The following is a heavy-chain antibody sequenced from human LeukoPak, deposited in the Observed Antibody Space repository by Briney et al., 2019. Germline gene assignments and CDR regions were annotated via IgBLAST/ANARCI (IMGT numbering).Heavy chain of an antibody. V-gene: IGHV4-39*01. CDR2: IYYTGST. J-gene: IGHJ4*02. Sequence: PSETLSLTCTVSGGSITSSSYYWGWIRQPPGKGLEWFGSIYYTGSTYYNPSLRGRVTTAVDTSKNQFSLNLSAVTAADTAVYYCARLLGGTTNGYFDYWGQGTLLTVSS. D-gene: IGHD1-1*01. CDR3: ARLLGGTTNGYFDY. CDR1: GGSITSSSYY.